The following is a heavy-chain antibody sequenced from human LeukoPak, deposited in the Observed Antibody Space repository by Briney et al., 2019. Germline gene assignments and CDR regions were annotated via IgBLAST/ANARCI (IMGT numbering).Heavy chain of an antibody. CDR2: ISGDDGST. D-gene: IGHD1-26*01. V-gene: IGHV3-43*02. J-gene: IGHJ4*02. CDR1: GFTFDDYA. Sequence: PGGSLRLSCAASGFTFDDYALHGFRQAPGRGREWVSLISGDDGSTYYADSVKGRFTISRDNSKNSLYLQMNSLRTEDTALYYCAKDGGRNFDYWGQGTLVTVSS. CDR3: AKDGGRNFDY.